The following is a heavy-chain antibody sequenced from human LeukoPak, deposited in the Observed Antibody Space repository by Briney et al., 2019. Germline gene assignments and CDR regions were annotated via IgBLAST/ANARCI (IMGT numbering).Heavy chain of an antibody. J-gene: IGHJ4*02. D-gene: IGHD1-26*01. V-gene: IGHV4-61*02. CDR1: GGSISSGTYY. CDR3: ARTYRDSGSYYFDY. Sequence: SQTLSLTCTVSGGSISSGTYYWSWIRQPAGKGLEWIGRIYTSGSTNYNPSLKSRVAIPVDTSKNQFSLKLSSVTAADTAVYYCARTYRDSGSYYFDYWAQGTLVTVSS. CDR2: IYTSGST.